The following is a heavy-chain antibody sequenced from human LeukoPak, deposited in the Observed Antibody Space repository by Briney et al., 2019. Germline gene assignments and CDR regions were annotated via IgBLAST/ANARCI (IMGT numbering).Heavy chain of an antibody. V-gene: IGHV3-30*04. CDR3: ERDGPYDSSGWYMRYYFDY. J-gene: IGHJ4*02. CDR2: ISYDGSNK. Sequence: GRSLRLSCAASGFTFSSYAMHWVRQAPGKGLEWVAVISYDGSNKYYADSVKGRFTISRDNSKNTLYLQMNSLRAEDTAVYYCERDGPYDSSGWYMRYYFDYWGQGTLVTVSS. CDR1: GFTFSSYA. D-gene: IGHD6-19*01.